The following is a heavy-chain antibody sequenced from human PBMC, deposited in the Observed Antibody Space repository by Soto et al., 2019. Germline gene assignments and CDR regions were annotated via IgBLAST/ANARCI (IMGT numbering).Heavy chain of an antibody. Sequence: QVQLQESGPGLVKPSETLSLTCAVSGGSISSSHWWSWVRQPPGKGLKWIGEIFHSGSTGDNPSLKSRVTISIDKSKNQFSLKLSSVTAADTAVYYCATKSQQWFFDYWGQGILVTVSS. CDR3: ATKSQQWFFDY. D-gene: IGHD2-8*01. J-gene: IGHJ4*02. CDR2: IFHSGST. V-gene: IGHV4-4*02. CDR1: GGSISSSHW.